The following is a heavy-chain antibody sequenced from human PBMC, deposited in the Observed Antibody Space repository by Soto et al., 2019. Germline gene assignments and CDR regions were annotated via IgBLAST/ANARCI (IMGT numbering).Heavy chain of an antibody. Sequence: GSLRLSCASSGFNFRSYAMGWVRQAPGKGLEWVAGISASGGNAYHAESVKGRFTVSRDNSKNILDLQMNSLRVDDTAVYHCVRSGYSYGPNKYYFDFWGQGTLVTVSS. D-gene: IGHD5-18*01. CDR3: VRSGYSYGPNKYYFDF. CDR2: ISASGGNA. J-gene: IGHJ4*02. CDR1: GFNFRSYA. V-gene: IGHV3-23*01.